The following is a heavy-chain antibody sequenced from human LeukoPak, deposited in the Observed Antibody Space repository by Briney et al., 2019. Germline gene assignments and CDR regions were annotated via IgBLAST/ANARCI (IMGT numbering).Heavy chain of an antibody. CDR3: AKDREWELTWLLDY. CDR2: ISWNSVSI. CDR1: GFTFDDYA. D-gene: IGHD1-26*01. J-gene: IGHJ4*02. Sequence: GRSLRLSCAASGFTFDDYAMHWVRQAPGKGLEWVSGISWNSVSIGYADSVKGRFTISRDNAKNSLYLQMNSLRAEDMALYYCAKDREWELTWLLDYWGQGTLVTVSS. V-gene: IGHV3-9*03.